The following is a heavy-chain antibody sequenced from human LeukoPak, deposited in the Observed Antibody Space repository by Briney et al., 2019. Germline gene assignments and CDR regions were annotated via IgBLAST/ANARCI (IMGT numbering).Heavy chain of an antibody. CDR1: GFTFSDYS. CDR2: ISSTSTTI. J-gene: IGHJ4*02. Sequence: GGSLRLSCAASGFTFSDYSMEWVRQAPGKGLEWISYISSTSTTIYYAASVRGRFTTSRDNAKNSLYLQMNSLRAEDTAVYYCARGCGLHLSPAPSYYDSRCRYFDAWGQGTLVTVSS. D-gene: IGHD3-22*01. V-gene: IGHV3-48*04. CDR3: ARGCGLHLSPAPSYYDSRCRYFDA.